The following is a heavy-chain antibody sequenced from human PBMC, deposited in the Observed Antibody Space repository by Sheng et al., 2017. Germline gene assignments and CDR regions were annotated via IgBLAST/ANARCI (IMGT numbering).Heavy chain of an antibody. CDR2: ISSSSDYI. Sequence: EVQLVESGGGLVKPGGSLRLSCAASGFTFSDFSMIWVRQAPGKGLEWVSSISSSSDYIYYADSVKGRFTISRDNAKNSLYLQMNSLRAEDTAVYYCARDQTSATALDYWGQGSLVTVSS. D-gene: IGHD6-25*01. J-gene: IGHJ4*02. CDR3: ARDQTSATALDY. CDR1: GFTFSDFS. V-gene: IGHV3-21*02.